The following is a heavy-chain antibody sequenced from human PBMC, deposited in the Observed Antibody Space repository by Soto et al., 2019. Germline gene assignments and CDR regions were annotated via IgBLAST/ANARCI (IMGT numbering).Heavy chain of an antibody. CDR3: ATHCSSTSCYYTFDP. CDR2: INHYGST. J-gene: IGHJ5*02. D-gene: IGHD2-2*01. Sequence: QVQLQQWGAGLLKPSETLSLTCAVYGGSFSSYYWRWIRQPPGKGLEWIGQINHYGSTDYNPSRKSRVTISVDTTKMHVSLRLSSVTAAETAMYYCATHCSSTSCYYTFDPWGQGTLVTVSS. CDR1: GGSFSSYY. V-gene: IGHV4-34*01.